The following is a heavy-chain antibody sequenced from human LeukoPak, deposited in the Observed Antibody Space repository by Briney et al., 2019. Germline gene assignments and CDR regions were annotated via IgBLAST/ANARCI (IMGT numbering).Heavy chain of an antibody. D-gene: IGHD6-19*01. CDR3: ARDRAVAGLCDY. Sequence: GGSLRLSCAASGFTFSSYAMSWVRQAPGKGLEWVAVISYDGSNKYYADSVKGRFTISRDNSKNTLYLQMNSLRVEDTAVYYCARDRAVAGLCDYWGQGTLVTVSS. V-gene: IGHV3-30*03. CDR2: ISYDGSNK. CDR1: GFTFSSYA. J-gene: IGHJ4*02.